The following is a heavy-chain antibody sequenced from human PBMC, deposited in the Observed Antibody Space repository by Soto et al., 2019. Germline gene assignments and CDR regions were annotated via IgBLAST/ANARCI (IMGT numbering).Heavy chain of an antibody. J-gene: IGHJ5*02. CDR1: DGYSSSCGWY. CDR3: ARHVVFSLWFGELLYQTEFAP. D-gene: IGHD3-10*01. Sequence: CSVADGYSSSCGWYRNWKNKKPGKGLEWIGNIYYSGSTYYNPSLKSRVTISVDTSKNQFSLKLSSVTAADTAVYYCARHVVFSLWFGELLYQTEFAPWGQGTLVTVSS. CDR2: IYYSGST. V-gene: IGHV4-30-2*03.